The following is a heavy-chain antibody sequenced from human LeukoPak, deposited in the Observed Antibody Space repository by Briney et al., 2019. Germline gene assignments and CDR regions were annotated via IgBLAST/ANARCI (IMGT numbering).Heavy chain of an antibody. CDR2: ISGSGDNT. CDR3: ARGASSSRYYYLDV. V-gene: IGHV3-23*01. J-gene: IGHJ6*03. CDR1: GFTFSSHG. Sequence: GGSLRLSCAASGFTFSSHGMSWVRQAPGKGLEWVSVISGSGDNTYYADSVKGRFTISRDNAKNSLYLQMDSLRAEDTAVYYCARGASSSRYYYLDVWGRGTTVTISS. D-gene: IGHD6-13*01.